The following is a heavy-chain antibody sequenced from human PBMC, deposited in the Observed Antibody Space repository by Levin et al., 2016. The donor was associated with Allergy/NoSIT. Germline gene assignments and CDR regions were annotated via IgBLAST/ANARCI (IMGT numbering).Heavy chain of an antibody. CDR1: GFIFSPYW. CDR2: ISGSGGST. Sequence: GESLKISCTTSGFIFSPYWMSWVRQAPGKGLEWVSAISGSGGSTYYADSVKGRFTISRDNSKNTLYLQMNSLRAEDTAVYYCAKVEKLERLPFDYWGQGTLVTVSS. V-gene: IGHV3-23*01. CDR3: AKVEKLERLPFDY. J-gene: IGHJ4*02. D-gene: IGHD1-1*01.